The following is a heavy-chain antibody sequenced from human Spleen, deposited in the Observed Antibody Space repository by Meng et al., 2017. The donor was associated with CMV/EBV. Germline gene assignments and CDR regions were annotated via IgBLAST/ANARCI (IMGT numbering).Heavy chain of an antibody. CDR2: IIPIVGIT. D-gene: IGHD6-6*01. Sequence: SVKVSCKASGGTFSSHAISWVRQAPGQGLEWMGSIIPIVGITDYAQKFQGRVTIIADKSTSTAYMELRSLRSDDTAVYYCARVDSHSSSAREGYYYYGMDVWGQGTTVTVSS. CDR1: GGTFSSHA. CDR3: ARVDSHSSSAREGYYYYGMDV. J-gene: IGHJ6*02. V-gene: IGHV1-69*04.